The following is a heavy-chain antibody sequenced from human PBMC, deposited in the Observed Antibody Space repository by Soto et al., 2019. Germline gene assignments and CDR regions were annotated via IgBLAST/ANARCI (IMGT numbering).Heavy chain of an antibody. D-gene: IGHD1-26*01. CDR2: ISSTSTFI. V-gene: IGHV3-21*01. CDR3: AREGSLWGFDS. J-gene: IGHJ4*02. Sequence: GGSLRLSCAASGFAFRDFSMNWVRQAPGRALEWVSSISSTSTFIFYADSVKGRFTISRDNAKNPLFLQMSSLGADDTAVYYCAREGSLWGFDSWGQGTPVTVSS. CDR1: GFAFRDFS.